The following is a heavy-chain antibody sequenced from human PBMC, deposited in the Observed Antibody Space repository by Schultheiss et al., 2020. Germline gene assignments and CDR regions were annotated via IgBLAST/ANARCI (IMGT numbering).Heavy chain of an antibody. CDR1: GGSISSYY. V-gene: IGHV4-59*12. CDR3: AKDLAGTTFRWFDP. D-gene: IGHD1-7*01. Sequence: SQTLSLTCTVSGGSISSYYWSWIRQPPGKGLEWIGYIYYSGSTNYNPSLKSRVTISVDKSKNQFSLKLSSVTAADTAVYYCAKDLAGTTFRWFDPWGQGTLGTVSS. CDR2: IYYSGST. J-gene: IGHJ5*02.